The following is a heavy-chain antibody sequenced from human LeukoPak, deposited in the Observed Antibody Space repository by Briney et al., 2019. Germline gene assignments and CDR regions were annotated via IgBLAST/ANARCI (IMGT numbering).Heavy chain of an antibody. Sequence: GGSLRLSCAASGFTFSSYSMNWARQAPGKGLEWVSTISASGGNTFYADSVKGRFTISRHNSKNTLHLQMNSLRAEDTAVYYCAKDGRVEQQLYYFDYWGQGALVTVSS. CDR1: GFTFSSYS. CDR2: ISASGGNT. CDR3: AKDGRVEQQLYYFDY. V-gene: IGHV3-23*01. J-gene: IGHJ4*02. D-gene: IGHD6-13*01.